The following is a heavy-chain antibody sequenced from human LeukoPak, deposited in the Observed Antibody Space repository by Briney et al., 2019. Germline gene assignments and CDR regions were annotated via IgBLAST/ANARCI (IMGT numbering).Heavy chain of an antibody. CDR1: GFTFSGSA. J-gene: IGHJ4*02. CDR3: TTAATLFDY. CDR2: IRSKANSYAT. V-gene: IGHV3-73*01. D-gene: IGHD2-15*01. Sequence: GGSLRLSCAASGFTFSGSAVHWVRQASGRGLEWVGRIRSKANSYATAYAASVKGRFTISRDDSKNTAYLQMNSLKTEDTAVYYCTTAATLFDYWGQGTLVTVSS.